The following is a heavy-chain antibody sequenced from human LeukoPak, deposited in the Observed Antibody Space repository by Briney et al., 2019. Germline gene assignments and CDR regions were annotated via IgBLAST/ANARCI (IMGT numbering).Heavy chain of an antibody. CDR1: GFTFSSYS. D-gene: IGHD6-19*01. J-gene: IGHJ4*02. Sequence: SGGSLRLSCAASGFTFSSYSMNWVRQAPGKGLEWVSYISSSSSTIYYADSVKGRFTISRDNAKNSLYLQMNSLRAEDTAVYYCARDWVDYSSGWYGYWGQGTLVTVSS. CDR2: ISSSSSTI. CDR3: ARDWVDYSSGWYGY. V-gene: IGHV3-48*04.